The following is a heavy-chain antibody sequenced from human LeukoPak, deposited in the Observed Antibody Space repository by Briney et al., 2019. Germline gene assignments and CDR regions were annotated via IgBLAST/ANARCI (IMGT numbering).Heavy chain of an antibody. CDR2: ISGSGDRT. CDR3: AKDPVTYSGSFRMDY. V-gene: IGHV3-23*01. Sequence: GGSLRLSCAASGFTFSSYALGWVCQPPGKGLEWVSVISGSGDRTYYADSVKGRFTISRDNSKNTLYLEMNSLRVEDTAVYYCAKDPVTYSGSFRMDYWGQGTLVTVSS. CDR1: GFTFSSYA. D-gene: IGHD1-26*01. J-gene: IGHJ4*02.